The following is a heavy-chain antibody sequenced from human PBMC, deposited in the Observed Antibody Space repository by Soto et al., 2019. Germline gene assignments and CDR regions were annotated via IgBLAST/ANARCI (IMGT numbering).Heavy chain of an antibody. CDR2: INHSGDT. V-gene: IGHV4-34*01. J-gene: IGHJ6*02. CDR3: ARTGGMDV. CDR1: GGSFRDFY. Sequence: SETLSLTCAVCGGSFRDFYWSWLRQTPEKGLEWIGEINHSGDTKYNPSLESRVTISVDTSKNQFSLKVNFVTPADTAVYYCARTGGMDVWGPGATVTVSS.